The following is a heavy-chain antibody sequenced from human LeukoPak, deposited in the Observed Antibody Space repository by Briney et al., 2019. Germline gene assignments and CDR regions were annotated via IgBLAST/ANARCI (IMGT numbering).Heavy chain of an antibody. V-gene: IGHV4-59*01. CDR3: ARGLELYYFYQ. CDR2: IYYSGST. Sequence: SETLPLTCTVSGGSISSYYWSWIRQSPGKGLEWIGYIYYSGSTNYNPSLKSRVTTSVDTSKNQFSLKLSSVTAADTAVYYCARGLELYYFYQWDQRTLVTVSS. J-gene: IGHJ4*02. CDR1: GGSISSYY. D-gene: IGHD1-7*01.